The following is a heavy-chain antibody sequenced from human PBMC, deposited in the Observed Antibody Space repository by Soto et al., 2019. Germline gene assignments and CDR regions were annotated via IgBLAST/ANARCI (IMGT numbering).Heavy chain of an antibody. Sequence: GGSLRLSCEASGFTFSGFDMHWVRQPTGEGLEWVSTIGTAGDTYYAVSVKGRFTISRGNAKNSLSLQMNSLRAGDTAVYFCARGQEVGAHFFDSWGQGAQVTVSS. D-gene: IGHD2-15*01. CDR2: IGTAGDT. J-gene: IGHJ4*02. CDR3: ARGQEVGAHFFDS. CDR1: GFTFSGFD. V-gene: IGHV3-13*01.